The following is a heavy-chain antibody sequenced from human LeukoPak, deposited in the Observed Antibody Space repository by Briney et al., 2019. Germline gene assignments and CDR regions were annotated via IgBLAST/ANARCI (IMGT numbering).Heavy chain of an antibody. Sequence: GGSLRLSCAASGFTFSSYFMNWVRQAPGKGLEWVSSISSSGSYIYYADSVKGRFTISRDNAKKSLYLQMNSLRAEDTAVYYCARDPKYGGYDRWDYWGQGTLVTVSS. V-gene: IGHV3-21*01. CDR1: GFTFSSYF. CDR2: ISSSGSYI. D-gene: IGHD5-12*01. CDR3: ARDPKYGGYDRWDY. J-gene: IGHJ4*02.